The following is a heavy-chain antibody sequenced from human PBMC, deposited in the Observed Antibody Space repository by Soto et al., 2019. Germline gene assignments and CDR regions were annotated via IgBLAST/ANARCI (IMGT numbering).Heavy chain of an antibody. D-gene: IGHD3-10*01. Sequence: SETLSLTCTVSGGSISSGGYYWSWIRQHPGKGLEWIGYIYYSGSTYYNPSLKSRVTISVDTSKNQFSLKLSSVTAADTAVYYCARSRVVRGAAYYFDYWGQGTLVTVSS. V-gene: IGHV4-31*03. CDR1: GGSISSGGYY. CDR2: IYYSGST. CDR3: ARSRVVRGAAYYFDY. J-gene: IGHJ4*02.